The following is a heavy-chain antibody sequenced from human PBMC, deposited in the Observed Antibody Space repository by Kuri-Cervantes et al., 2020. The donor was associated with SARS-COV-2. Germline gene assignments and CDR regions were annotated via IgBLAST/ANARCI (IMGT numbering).Heavy chain of an antibody. CDR1: GFTFSSYS. CDR3: AREEHYNFWSGYMNYYGMDV. J-gene: IGHJ6*02. V-gene: IGHV3-21*01. Sequence: GESLKISCAASGFTFSSYSMNWVRQAPGKGLEWVSSISSSSSYIYYADSVKGRFTISRDNAKNSLYLQMNSLRAEDTAVYYCAREEHYNFWSGYMNYYGMDVWGQGTTVTVSS. D-gene: IGHD3-3*01. CDR2: ISSSSSYI.